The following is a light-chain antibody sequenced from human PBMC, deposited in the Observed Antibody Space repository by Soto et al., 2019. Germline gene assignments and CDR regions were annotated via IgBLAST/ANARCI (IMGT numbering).Light chain of an antibody. V-gene: IGKV3-11*01. CDR2: DAF. CDR3: QQRSNWPPEFT. CDR1: QSVSSY. Sequence: EIVLTQSPATLSLSPGEGVTLSCRASQSVSSYLAWYQQKPVQAPRLLIYDAFNRATGIPDRFSGSGSGTDFTLTISSIEPADFAVDYCQQRSNWPPEFTFGQGTKLES. J-gene: IGKJ2*01.